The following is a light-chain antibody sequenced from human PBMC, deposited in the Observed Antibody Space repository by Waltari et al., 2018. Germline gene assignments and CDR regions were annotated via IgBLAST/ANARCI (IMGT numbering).Light chain of an antibody. V-gene: IGKV3-20*01. Sequence: EIVLTQSPGTLSLSPGERATLSCRASQTVRTTYLAWYQQKPGQAPTLLIYGASSRATCIPDRFSGSGSGTDFSLTISSLEPEDFAVYYCQQYDILPLTFGGGTKVEIK. J-gene: IGKJ4*01. CDR1: QTVRTTY. CDR2: GAS. CDR3: QQYDILPLT.